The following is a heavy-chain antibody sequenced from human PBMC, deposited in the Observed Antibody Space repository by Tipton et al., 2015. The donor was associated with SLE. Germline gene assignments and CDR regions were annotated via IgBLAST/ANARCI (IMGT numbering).Heavy chain of an antibody. CDR1: GGSISSSSYY. CDR3: ARVPWGIDYFDY. Sequence: TLSLTCTVSGGSISSSSYYWSWIRQPPGKGLEWIGYIYYSGSTNYNPSLKSRVTISVDTSKNQFSLKLSSVTAADTAVYYCARVPWGIDYFDYWGQGTLVTVSS. D-gene: IGHD6-13*01. J-gene: IGHJ4*02. V-gene: IGHV4-61*01. CDR2: IYYSGST.